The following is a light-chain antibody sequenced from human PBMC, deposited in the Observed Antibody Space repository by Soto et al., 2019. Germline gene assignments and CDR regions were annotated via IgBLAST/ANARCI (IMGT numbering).Light chain of an antibody. Sequence: AIPMTQSPSSLSASVGDRVTITCRASQGIRNDLDWFQQKPGKAPKLLIYAASNLQSGVPARFSGSGSGTDFTLTISSLQPEDSANYYCLQKYFYPFTFGPGTKVDIK. CDR3: LQKYFYPFT. CDR1: QGIRND. J-gene: IGKJ3*01. V-gene: IGKV1-6*01. CDR2: AAS.